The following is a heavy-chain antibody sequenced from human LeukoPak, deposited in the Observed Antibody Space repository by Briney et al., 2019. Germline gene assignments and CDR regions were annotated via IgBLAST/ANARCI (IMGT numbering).Heavy chain of an antibody. CDR2: IYYSGST. J-gene: IGHJ4*02. Sequence: PSETLSLTCTVSGGSISSYYWSWIRQPPGKGLEWIGYIYYSGSTNYNPSLKSRVTISVDTSKNQFSLKLSSVTAADTAVYYCARDSVGTAMEHYFDYWGQGTLVTVSS. CDR3: ARDSVGTAMEHYFDY. D-gene: IGHD5-18*01. V-gene: IGHV4-59*01. CDR1: GGSISSYY.